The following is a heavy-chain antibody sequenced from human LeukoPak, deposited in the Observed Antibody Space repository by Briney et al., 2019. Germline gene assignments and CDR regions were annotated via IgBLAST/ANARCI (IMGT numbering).Heavy chain of an antibody. CDR2: IYYSGST. J-gene: IGHJ3*02. Sequence: KSSETLSLTCTVSGGSISGYYWSWIRQPPGKGLEWIGYIYYSGSTKYNPSLKSRVTMSVDTSRNQFSLKLSSVTAADTAVYYCARGGLENGYHSNDGFDIWGQGTMVTVSP. CDR1: GGSISGYY. D-gene: IGHD3-22*01. V-gene: IGHV4-59*01. CDR3: ARGGLENGYHSNDGFDI.